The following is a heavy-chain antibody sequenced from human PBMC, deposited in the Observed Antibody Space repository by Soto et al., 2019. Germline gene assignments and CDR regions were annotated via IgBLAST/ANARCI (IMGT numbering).Heavy chain of an antibody. J-gene: IGHJ3*02. CDR1: VNSFTKYL. Sequence: PXDSLKVSWQCSVNSFTKYLIALVLQMPGKGLEWMGIIYPGDSDTRYSPSFQGQVIISVDKSTDTAYVHWISLKASDTAMYYCARTWEVGATDAFNIWGQGTMVTVSS. D-gene: IGHD1-26*01. CDR2: IYPGDSDT. V-gene: IGHV5-51*01. CDR3: ARTWEVGATDAFNI.